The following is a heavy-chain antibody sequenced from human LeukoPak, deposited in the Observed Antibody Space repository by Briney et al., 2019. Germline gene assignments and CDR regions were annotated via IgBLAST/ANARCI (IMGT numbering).Heavy chain of an antibody. CDR1: GFTFSSYW. CDR3: ARRGSYFEFDY. CDR2: INSDGSST. Sequence: GGSLRLSCAASGFTFSSYWMHWVRQAPGKGLVWVSRINSDGSSTSYADSVKGRFTISRDNAKNTLYLQMNSLRAEDTAVYYCARRGSYFEFDYWGQGTLVTVSS. J-gene: IGHJ4*02. V-gene: IGHV3-74*01. D-gene: IGHD1-26*01.